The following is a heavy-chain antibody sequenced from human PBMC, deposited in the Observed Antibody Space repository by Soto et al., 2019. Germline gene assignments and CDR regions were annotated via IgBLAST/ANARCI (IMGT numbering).Heavy chain of an antibody. D-gene: IGHD6-19*01. J-gene: IGHJ5*02. CDR3: ARGYNSAWSDWFDP. V-gene: IGHV4-59*01. CDR2: IHYRGST. Sequence: QVQLQESGPGLVKASETLSLTCAVSGDSISSYYWNWIRQPPGKGLEWIGYIHYRGSTLYNPSLKSRLTISVDTSKNQFSLNLRSVTAADTAVYYCARGYNSAWSDWFDPWGQGTLVTVSS. CDR1: GDSISSYY.